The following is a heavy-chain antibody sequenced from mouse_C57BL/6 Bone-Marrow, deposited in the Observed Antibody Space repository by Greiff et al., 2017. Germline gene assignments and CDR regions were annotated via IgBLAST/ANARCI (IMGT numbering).Heavy chain of an antibody. D-gene: IGHD1-1*01. CDR3: ARWNYYGSSYFDY. Sequence: QVQLQQPGAELVKPGASVKLSCKASGYTFTSYWMHWVKQRPGQGLEWIGMIHPNSGSTNYNEKFKSKATLTVDKSSSTAYMQLSSLTSEDSAVYCCARWNYYGSSYFDYWGQGTTLTVSS. CDR2: IHPNSGST. CDR1: GYTFTSYW. V-gene: IGHV1-64*01. J-gene: IGHJ2*01.